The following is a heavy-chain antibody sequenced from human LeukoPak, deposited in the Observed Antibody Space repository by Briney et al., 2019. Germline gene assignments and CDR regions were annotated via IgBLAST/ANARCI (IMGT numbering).Heavy chain of an antibody. D-gene: IGHD3-22*01. J-gene: IGHJ4*02. CDR2: INHNGST. V-gene: IGHV4-34*01. CDR1: GGSFSGYY. CDR3: ARGPPYYYDGSGYYYFDY. Sequence: SETLSLTCAVYGGSFSGYYWTWIRQPPGKGLEWIGEINHNGSTNYNPSLKSRVTISVDTSKNQFSLKLSSVIAADTAVYYCARGPPYYYDGSGYYYFDYWGQGTLVTVSS.